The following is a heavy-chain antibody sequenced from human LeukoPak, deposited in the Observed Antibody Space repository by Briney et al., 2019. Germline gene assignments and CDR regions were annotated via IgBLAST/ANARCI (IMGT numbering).Heavy chain of an antibody. J-gene: IGHJ4*02. D-gene: IGHD5-24*01. CDR3: ARVGWRWLQFPDY. V-gene: IGHV1-2*06. CDR2: INPNSGGT. CDR1: GXTFTXYY. Sequence: GASXXXXCKASGXTFTXYYMHWVRQASGQGLEWMGRINPNSGGTNYAQKFQGRVTMTRDTSISTAYMELSRLRSDDTAVYYCARVGWRWLQFPDYWGQGTLVTVSS.